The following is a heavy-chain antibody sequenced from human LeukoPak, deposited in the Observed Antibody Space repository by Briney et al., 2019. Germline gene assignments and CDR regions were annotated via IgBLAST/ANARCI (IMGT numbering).Heavy chain of an antibody. CDR1: GFTFSSYS. Sequence: PGGSLGLSCAASGFTFSSYSMNWVRQAPGKGLEWVSSISSSGSYIYYADSVKGRFTISRDNAKNSLYLQMNSLRAEDTAVYYCARAPVDWNDDPLPSYFDYWGQGTLVTVSS. J-gene: IGHJ4*02. V-gene: IGHV3-21*01. D-gene: IGHD1-1*01. CDR2: ISSSGSYI. CDR3: ARAPVDWNDDPLPSYFDY.